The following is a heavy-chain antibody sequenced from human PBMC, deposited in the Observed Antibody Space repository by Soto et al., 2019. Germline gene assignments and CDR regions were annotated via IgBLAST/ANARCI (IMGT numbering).Heavy chain of an antibody. CDR2: IKQDGSER. J-gene: IGHJ6*02. V-gene: IGHV3-7*01. D-gene: IGHD2-8*01. CDR3: ARSNRGPMDV. Sequence: GGSLRLSCAASGFTFSRYWMSWVRQAPGKGLECVANIKQDGSERYYVDSVKGRFTISRDNAKNSLCLQMNSLRAEDTAVYYCARSNRGPMDVWGQGTTVTVSS. CDR1: GFTFSRYW.